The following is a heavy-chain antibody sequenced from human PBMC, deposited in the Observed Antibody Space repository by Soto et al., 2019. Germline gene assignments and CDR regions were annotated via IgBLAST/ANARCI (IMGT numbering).Heavy chain of an antibody. CDR1: GGSISSSSYY. CDR2: IYYSGST. Sequence: PSETLSLTCTVSGGSISSSSYYWGGIRHPPGKGLKRIGSIYYSGSTYYNPSLKSRDTISVDTSKNQFSLKLSSVTAADTAVYYCARLGGYYQALDTWGQGALVTVSS. D-gene: IGHD3-22*01. J-gene: IGHJ5*02. V-gene: IGHV4-39*01. CDR3: ARLGGYYQALDT.